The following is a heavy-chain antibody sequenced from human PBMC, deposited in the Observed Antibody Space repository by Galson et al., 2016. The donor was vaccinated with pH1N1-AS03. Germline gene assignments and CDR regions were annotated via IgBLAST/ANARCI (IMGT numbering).Heavy chain of an antibody. J-gene: IGHJ2*01. CDR1: GGSIGVSY. Sequence: ETLSLTCTVSGGSIGVSYWSWIRQSPGRGVEWIGYFYYIANTKYNPSLKSRVTISVDTSKNQFSLHLTSVTAADTAVYYCAKLRRGPWYLDLWGRGTMVTVSS. V-gene: IGHV4-59*12. CDR2: FYYIANT. D-gene: IGHD4-17*01. CDR3: AKLRRGPWYLDL.